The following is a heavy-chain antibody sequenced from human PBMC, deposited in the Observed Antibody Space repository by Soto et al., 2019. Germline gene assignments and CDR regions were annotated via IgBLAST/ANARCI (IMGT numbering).Heavy chain of an antibody. V-gene: IGHV1-3*04. D-gene: IGHD1-26*01. Sequence: ASVKVSCKASGYSFTSFTIHWVRQAPGQSLECMGRINTGNGETEYSQKFQGRVTITSDTSASTVYMDLSSLTSEDTVVYFCARGGSGSYLNYFDYWGQGTLVNVSS. CDR2: INTGNGET. CDR3: ARGGSGSYLNYFDY. CDR1: GYSFTSFT. J-gene: IGHJ4*02.